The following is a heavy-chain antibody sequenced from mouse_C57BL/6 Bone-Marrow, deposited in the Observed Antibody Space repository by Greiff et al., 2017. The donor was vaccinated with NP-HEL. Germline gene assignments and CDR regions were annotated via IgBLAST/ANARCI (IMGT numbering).Heavy chain of an antibody. D-gene: IGHD2-3*01. CDR2: ISYDGSN. V-gene: IGHV3-6*01. Sequence: EVQLQESGPGLVKPSQSLSLTCSVTGYSITSGYYWNWIRQFPGNKLEWMGYISYDGSNNYNPSLKNRISITRDTSKNQFFLKLNSVTTEDTATYYYAREDGYSWFAYWGQGTLVTVSA. J-gene: IGHJ3*01. CDR3: AREDGYSWFAY. CDR1: GYSITSGYY.